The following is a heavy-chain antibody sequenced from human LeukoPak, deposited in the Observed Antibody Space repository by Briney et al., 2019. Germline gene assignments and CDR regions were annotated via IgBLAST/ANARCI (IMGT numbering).Heavy chain of an antibody. CDR2: IKQDGSEK. J-gene: IGHJ6*03. CDR3: ARDGVTIFGVVIPLMDV. D-gene: IGHD3-3*01. Sequence: PGGSLRLSCAASGFTFSSYWMSWVRQAPGKGLEWVANIKQDGSEKYYVDSVKGRFTISRDNAKNSLYLQMNSLRAEDTAVYYCARDGVTIFGVVIPLMDVWGKGTTVTVSS. V-gene: IGHV3-7*03. CDR1: GFTFSSYW.